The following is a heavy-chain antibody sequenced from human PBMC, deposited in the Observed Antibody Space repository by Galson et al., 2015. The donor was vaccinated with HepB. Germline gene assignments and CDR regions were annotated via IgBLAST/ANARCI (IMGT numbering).Heavy chain of an antibody. V-gene: IGHV3-21*04. CDR2: ISSSSSYI. Sequence: SLRLSCAASGFTFSSYSMNWVRQAPGKGLEWVSSISSSSSYIYYADSVKGRFTISRDNAKNSLYLQMNSLRAEDTAVYYCARDHCSSTSCYGYYYYMDVWGKGTTVTVSS. D-gene: IGHD2-2*01. J-gene: IGHJ6*03. CDR1: GFTFSSYS. CDR3: ARDHCSSTSCYGYYYYMDV.